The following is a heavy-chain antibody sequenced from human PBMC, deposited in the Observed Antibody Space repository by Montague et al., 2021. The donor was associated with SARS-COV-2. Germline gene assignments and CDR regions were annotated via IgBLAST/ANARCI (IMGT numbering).Heavy chain of an antibody. CDR3: VRYSGWFYFDF. V-gene: IGHV6-1*01. J-gene: IGHJ4*02. CDR2: TYYRSKWYS. Sequence: CAISGDSVSSHSVAWSWNRPSPSRGLEWLGRTYYRSKWYSDYAPXVRGRLTVNPDASKNEFSLELNYVTPEDTAVYYCVRYSGWFYFDFWGQGTLVTVSS. D-gene: IGHD6-19*01. CDR1: GDSVSSHSVA.